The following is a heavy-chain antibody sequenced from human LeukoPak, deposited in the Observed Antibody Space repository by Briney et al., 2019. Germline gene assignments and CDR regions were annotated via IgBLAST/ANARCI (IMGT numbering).Heavy chain of an antibody. CDR2: ISSSSSYI. CDR3: ARDHSGGNYVALRFLDY. V-gene: IGHV3-21*01. CDR1: GFTFSSYS. Sequence: GGSLRLSCAASGFTFSSYSMNWVRQAPGKGLEWVSSISSSSSYIYYADSVKGRFTISRDNAKNSLYLQMNSLRAEDTAVYYCARDHSGGNYVALRFLDYWGQGTLVTVSS. D-gene: IGHD4-4*01. J-gene: IGHJ4*02.